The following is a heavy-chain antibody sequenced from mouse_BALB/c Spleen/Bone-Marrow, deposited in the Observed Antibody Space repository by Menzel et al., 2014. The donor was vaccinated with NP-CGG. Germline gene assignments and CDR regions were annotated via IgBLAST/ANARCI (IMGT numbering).Heavy chain of an antibody. CDR1: GYTFTSYW. CDR3: ARDYGYDGFAY. D-gene: IGHD2-14*01. CDR2: INPSTGYT. J-gene: IGHJ3*01. V-gene: IGHV1-7*01. Sequence: QVQLQQSGAELAKPGASVKMSCKASGYTFTSYWMHWVKQKPGQGLEWIGYINPSTGYTEYNQKFKDKATLTADKSSSTAYMQLSSLTSEDSAVYYCARDYGYDGFAYWGQGTLVTVST.